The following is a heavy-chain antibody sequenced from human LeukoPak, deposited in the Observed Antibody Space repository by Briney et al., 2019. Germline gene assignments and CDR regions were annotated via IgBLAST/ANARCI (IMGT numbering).Heavy chain of an antibody. V-gene: IGHV1-2*02. J-gene: IGHJ4*02. CDR3: ARELRFLEWLFHY. Sequence: ASVKVSCKASGYTFTGYYMHWVRQAPGQGLEWMGWINPNSGGTNYAQKFQGRVTMTRDTSISAAYMELSRLRSDDTAVYYCARELRFLEWLFHYWGQGTLVTVSS. D-gene: IGHD3-3*01. CDR1: GYTFTGYY. CDR2: INPNSGGT.